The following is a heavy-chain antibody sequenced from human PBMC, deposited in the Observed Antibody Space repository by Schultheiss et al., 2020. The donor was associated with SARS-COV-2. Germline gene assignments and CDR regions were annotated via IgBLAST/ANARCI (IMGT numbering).Heavy chain of an antibody. CDR3: AKEEGYNYGYVRYFDY. CDR1: GLTLSSYA. CDR2: ISGSGGST. V-gene: IGHV3-23*01. Sequence: GLSLSLSCEKEGLTLSSYAMTWVRQAPGKGLEWVSAISGSGGSTYYADSVKGRFTISRDNSKNTLYLQMNSLRAEDTAVYYCAKEEGYNYGYVRYFDYWGQGTLVTVSS. J-gene: IGHJ4*02. D-gene: IGHD5-18*01.